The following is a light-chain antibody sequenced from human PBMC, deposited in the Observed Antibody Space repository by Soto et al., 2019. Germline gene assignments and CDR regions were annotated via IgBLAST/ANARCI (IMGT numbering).Light chain of an antibody. CDR1: QSVSSNY. CDR3: QQRSNWPRALT. Sequence: ESVLTQSPGTLSLSPGERATLSCRASQSVSSNYLAWYQQKPGQAPRLLIYGASTGATAIPARFSGSGSGTEFTLTISSLQSEDFAVYYCQQRSNWPRALTFGGGTKVDIK. CDR2: GAS. V-gene: IGKV3D-20*02. J-gene: IGKJ4*01.